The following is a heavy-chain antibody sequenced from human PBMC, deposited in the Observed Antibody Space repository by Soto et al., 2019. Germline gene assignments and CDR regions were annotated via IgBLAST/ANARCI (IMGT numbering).Heavy chain of an antibody. J-gene: IGHJ4*02. CDR1: GYTFTSYY. CDR2: INPSGGST. D-gene: IGHD1-26*01. V-gene: IGHV1-46*01. CDR3: ARDVGSWELLD. Sequence: QVQLVQSGAEVKKPGASVKVSCKASGYTFTSYYMHWVRQAPGQGLEWMGIINPSGGSTSYAQKFQGRVTMTRDTSTITVYMELSSLRSEDTAVYYCARDVGSWELLDWGQGTLVTVSS.